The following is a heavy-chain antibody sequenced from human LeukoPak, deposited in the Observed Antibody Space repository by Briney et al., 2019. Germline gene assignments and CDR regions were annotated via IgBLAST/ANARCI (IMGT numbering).Heavy chain of an antibody. CDR1: GGSLSSFY. Sequence: SETLSLTCTVSGGSLSSFYWSWIRQPAGKGLEWIGRLYNRGSTDYNPSLRSRVTMSLDTSKNQFSLKLNSVTAADTAMYYCAREPYDILTHTGRSGVDYWGQGTLVTVSS. D-gene: IGHD3-9*01. J-gene: IGHJ4*02. CDR2: LYNRGST. V-gene: IGHV4-4*07. CDR3: AREPYDILTHTGRSGVDY.